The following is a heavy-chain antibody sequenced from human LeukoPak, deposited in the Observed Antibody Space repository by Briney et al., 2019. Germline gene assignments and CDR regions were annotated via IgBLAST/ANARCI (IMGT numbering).Heavy chain of an antibody. V-gene: IGHV4-4*09. J-gene: IGHJ5*02. D-gene: IGHD1-14*01. CDR1: GGSITSYY. Sequence: SETLSLTCTVSGGSITSYYWSWIRQPPGKGLEWIGFIYSSGSTNYNPSLRSRLTISVDTSKNHFSLRLSSVTAADTAVYFCARHFKHVRSGTQHWFDPWGQGTLVTVSS. CDR3: ARHFKHVRSGTQHWFDP. CDR2: IYSSGST.